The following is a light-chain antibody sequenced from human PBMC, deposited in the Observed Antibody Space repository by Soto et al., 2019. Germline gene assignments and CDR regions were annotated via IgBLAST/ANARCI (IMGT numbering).Light chain of an antibody. Sequence: DIQMTQSPFTLSASVGDRLTITCRASQSISSWLAWYQQKPGKAPKRLIYSSSNLQSGVPSRFSGSGSGTEFILTISSLQPEDSATYYCLQHHSFPRTFGQGTKVDIK. CDR2: SSS. CDR3: LQHHSFPRT. V-gene: IGKV1-5*01. CDR1: QSISSW. J-gene: IGKJ1*01.